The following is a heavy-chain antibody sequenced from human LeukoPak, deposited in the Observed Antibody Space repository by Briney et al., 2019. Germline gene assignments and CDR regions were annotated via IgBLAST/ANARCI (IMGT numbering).Heavy chain of an antibody. Sequence: GGSLRHSCAASGFTFSTYAMSWVRQAPGKGLEWVSAISGSGGNTYHADSVRGRFTISRGNSKNTLYLQMSSLRAEDTAVYYCSKGVGATRAITWFDPWGQGTLVTVSS. CDR1: GFTFSTYA. CDR3: SKGVGATRAITWFDP. V-gene: IGHV3-23*01. D-gene: IGHD1-26*01. CDR2: ISGSGGNT. J-gene: IGHJ5*02.